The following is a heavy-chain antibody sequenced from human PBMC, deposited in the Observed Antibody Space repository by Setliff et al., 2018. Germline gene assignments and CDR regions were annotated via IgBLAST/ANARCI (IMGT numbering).Heavy chain of an antibody. V-gene: IGHV1-69*04. J-gene: IGHJ4*02. Sequence: SVKVSCKASGGTFSSYTISWVRQAPGQGLEWMGRIIPILGIANYAQKFQGRVTITADKFTSTAYMELSSLRSEDTAVYYCARETRGTSIDYWGQGTLVTVSS. CDR3: ARETRGTSIDY. CDR1: GGTFSSYT. D-gene: IGHD1-1*01. CDR2: IIPILGIA.